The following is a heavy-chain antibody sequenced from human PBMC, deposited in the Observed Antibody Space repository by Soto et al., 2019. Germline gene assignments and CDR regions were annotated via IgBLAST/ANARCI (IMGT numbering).Heavy chain of an antibody. J-gene: IGHJ4*02. D-gene: IGHD1-1*01. CDR3: VRRAETNGWNGFGADKYYFDF. CDR1: GYTFTSYD. V-gene: IGHV1-8*01. CDR2: MNPNTGNS. Sequence: ASVKVSCKAFGYTFTSYDIYWVRQATGQGLEWMGWMNPNTGNSAYAQKFQGRVTVTSDTSINTVHMELSSLRSKDTAVYYCVRRAETNGWNGFGADKYYFDFWGQGTLVTVSS.